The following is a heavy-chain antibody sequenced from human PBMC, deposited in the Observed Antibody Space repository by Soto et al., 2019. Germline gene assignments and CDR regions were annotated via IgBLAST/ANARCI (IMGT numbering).Heavy chain of an antibody. CDR3: AGVASLQHPQYSSSSGAVAGPGYYFDY. D-gene: IGHD6-6*01. Sequence: QVQLVQSGAEVKKPGASVKVSCKASGYTFTGYYMHWVRQAPGQGLEWMGWINPNSGGTNYAQKFQAWDPLSRHPSISTAYMELSRLRSDDTAVYYCAGVASLQHPQYSSSSGAVAGPGYYFDYWGQGTLVTVSS. J-gene: IGHJ4*02. CDR2: INPNSGGT. V-gene: IGHV1-2*04. CDR1: GYTFTGYY.